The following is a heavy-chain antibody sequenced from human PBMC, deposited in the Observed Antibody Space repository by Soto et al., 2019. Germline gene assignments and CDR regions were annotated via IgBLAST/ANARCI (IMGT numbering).Heavy chain of an antibody. Sequence: PSETLSLTCTFSGCSISNSSYNWGWIRQPPGKGLEWIGSIYYSGSTYYNPSLKSRVTISVDTSKIQFSLNLSSVTAADTAVYYCARLVSHYYGSGSSRPLLYYYYGMDGWGQGTTVT. CDR2: IYYSGST. D-gene: IGHD3-10*01. J-gene: IGHJ6*02. CDR3: ARLVSHYYGSGSSRPLLYYYYGMDG. V-gene: IGHV4-39*01. CDR1: GCSISNSSYN.